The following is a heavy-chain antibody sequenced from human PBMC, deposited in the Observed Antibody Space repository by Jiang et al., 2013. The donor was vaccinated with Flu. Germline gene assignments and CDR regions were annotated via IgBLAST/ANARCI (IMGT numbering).Heavy chain of an antibody. J-gene: IGHJ4*02. CDR1: GGTFSSYA. D-gene: IGHD6-6*01. CDR3: ARVSAAPTRVDTRPFDY. CDR2: IIPIFGTA. Sequence: KVSCKASGGTFSSYAISWVRQAPGQGLEWMGGIIPIFGTANYAQKFQGRVTITADESTSTAYMELSSLRSEDTAVYYCARVSAAPTRVDTRPFDYWGQGTLVTVSS. V-gene: IGHV1-69*01.